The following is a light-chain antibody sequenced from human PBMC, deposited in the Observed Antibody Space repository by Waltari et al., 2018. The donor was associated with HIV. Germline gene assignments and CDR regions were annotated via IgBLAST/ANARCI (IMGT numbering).Light chain of an antibody. Sequence: SALTQPASVSGSPGQSITIPCTETTSDVGGKNYVTWYQQHPGKAPKLMIYDVSNRPSGVSNRFSGSKSGNTASLTISGLQAEDEADYYCSSYTSSSPYAFGTGTKVTVL. V-gene: IGLV2-14*03. CDR3: SSYTSSSPYA. CDR2: DVS. J-gene: IGLJ1*01. CDR1: TSDVGGKNY.